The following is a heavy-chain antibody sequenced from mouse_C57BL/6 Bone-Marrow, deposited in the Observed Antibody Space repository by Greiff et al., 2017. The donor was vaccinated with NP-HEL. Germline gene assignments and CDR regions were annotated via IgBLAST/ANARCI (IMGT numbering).Heavy chain of an antibody. Sequence: VQLQQPGAELVKPGASVKLSCKASGYTFTSSWMHWVKQRPGRGLEWIGRIDPISGGTTYIEKFKSKAPLTVDTPSSTAYMQLSSLTSEDSAVYYCARSGAYYGYDGFDYWGQGTTLTVSS. CDR1: GYTFTSSW. D-gene: IGHD2-9*01. J-gene: IGHJ2*01. CDR2: IDPISGGT. V-gene: IGHV1-72*01. CDR3: ARSGAYYGYDGFDY.